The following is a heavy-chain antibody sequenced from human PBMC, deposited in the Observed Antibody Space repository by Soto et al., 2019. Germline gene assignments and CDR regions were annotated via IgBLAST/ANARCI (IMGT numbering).Heavy chain of an antibody. J-gene: IGHJ4*02. CDR2: ISGSGGST. Sequence: VQLLESGGGLVQPGGSLRLSCAASGFTFSSYAMSWVRQAPGKGLEWVSAISGSGGSTYYADSVKGRFNISRDNSENTLYLQMNSLRAEDTAVYYCAKDHGTTVVPEGFDYWGQGTLVTVSS. D-gene: IGHD4-17*01. V-gene: IGHV3-23*01. CDR3: AKDHGTTVVPEGFDY. CDR1: GFTFSSYA.